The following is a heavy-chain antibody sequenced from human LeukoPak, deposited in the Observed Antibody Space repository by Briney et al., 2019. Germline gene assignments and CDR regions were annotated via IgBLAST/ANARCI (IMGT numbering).Heavy chain of an antibody. Sequence: GASVKVSCKASGYTFTRYAMNWVRQAPGQRLEWMGWINAGNGNTKYSQKFQGRVTMTRNTSISTAYMELSSLRSEDTAVYYCARGPGYCSGGSCYGHWGQGTLVTVSS. CDR1: GYTFTRYA. D-gene: IGHD2-15*01. J-gene: IGHJ4*02. V-gene: IGHV1-3*01. CDR3: ARGPGYCSGGSCYGH. CDR2: INAGNGNT.